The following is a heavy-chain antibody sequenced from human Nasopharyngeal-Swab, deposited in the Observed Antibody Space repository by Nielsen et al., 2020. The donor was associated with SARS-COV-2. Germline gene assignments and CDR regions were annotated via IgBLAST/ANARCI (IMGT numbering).Heavy chain of an antibody. Sequence: ASVKVSCKDSGYTFTSYAMHWVRQAPGQRLEWMGWINAGNGNTKYSQKFQGRVTITRDTSASTAYMELSSLRSEDTAVYYCASPYQGVIDYYGMDVRGQGTTVTVSS. CDR1: GYTFTSYA. CDR2: INAGNGNT. J-gene: IGHJ6*02. V-gene: IGHV1-3*01. CDR3: ASPYQGVIDYYGMDV. D-gene: IGHD3-10*01.